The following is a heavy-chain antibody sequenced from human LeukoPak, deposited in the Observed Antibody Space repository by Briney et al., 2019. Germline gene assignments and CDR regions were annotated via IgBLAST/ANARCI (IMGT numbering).Heavy chain of an antibody. D-gene: IGHD3-22*01. J-gene: IGHJ4*02. V-gene: IGHV1-69*13. CDR1: GGTFSRYA. CDR2: IIPILGTA. Sequence: ASVKVSCKASGGTFSRYAISWVRQAPGQGLEWMGGIIPILGTANYAQKFQGRVTITADESTSTAYMELSSLRSEDTAVYYCARVYLKRDYYDSSGYYSFDYWGQGTLVTVSS. CDR3: ARVYLKRDYYDSSGYYSFDY.